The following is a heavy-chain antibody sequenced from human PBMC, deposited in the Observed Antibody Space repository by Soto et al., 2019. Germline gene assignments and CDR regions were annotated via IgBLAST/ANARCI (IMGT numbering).Heavy chain of an antibody. CDR1: GGTFSSYA. D-gene: IGHD6-13*01. Sequence: SSVKVSCKASGGTFSSYAISWVRQAPGQGLEWMGGIIPIFGTANYAQKFQGRVTITADESTSTAYIELSSLRSEDTPAYYCARDLSKQQLVRDIHGMDVWGQGTTVTVS. V-gene: IGHV1-69*13. J-gene: IGHJ6*02. CDR2: IIPIFGTA. CDR3: ARDLSKQQLVRDIHGMDV.